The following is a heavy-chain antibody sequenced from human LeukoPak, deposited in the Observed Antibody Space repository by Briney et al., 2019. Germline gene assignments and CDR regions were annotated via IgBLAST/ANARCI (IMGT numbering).Heavy chain of an antibody. J-gene: IGHJ5*02. CDR2: IYYSGDT. CDR3: VRGPYGSGISNWFDP. V-gene: IGHV4-59*01. CDR1: GDSISTYY. D-gene: IGHD3-10*01. Sequence: SETLSLTCTVSGDSISTYYWSWIRQPPGKGLEWIGYIYYSGDTNYNPSLQSRVTLSVDTSKNQFSLKLTSVTAADTAVYYCVRGPYGSGISNWFDPWGQGTLVIVSS.